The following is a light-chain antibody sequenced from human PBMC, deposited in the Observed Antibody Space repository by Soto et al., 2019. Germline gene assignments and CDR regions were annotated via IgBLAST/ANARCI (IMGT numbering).Light chain of an antibody. V-gene: IGKV3-20*01. CDR2: GAS. J-gene: IGKJ4*01. CDR3: QQYGSSLLT. Sequence: ATLSCRASQRVSSNYLAWYQQKPGQAPRLLIYGASSRATGIPDRFSGSGSGTDFTLTISRLEPEDFAVYYCQQYGSSLLTFGGGTKVDIK. CDR1: QRVSSNY.